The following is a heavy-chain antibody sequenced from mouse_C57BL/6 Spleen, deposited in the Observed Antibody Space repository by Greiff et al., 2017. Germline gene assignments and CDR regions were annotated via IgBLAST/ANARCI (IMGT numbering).Heavy chain of an antibody. D-gene: IGHD2-4*01. CDR1: GFSLTSYG. J-gene: IGHJ2*01. CDR2: IWRGGST. Sequence: VTLMESGPGLVQPSQSLSITCTVSGFSLTSYGVHWVRQSPGKGLEWMGVIWRGGSTDYNAAFMSRLSITKDNSKSQVFLKMNSLQSDDTAIYYCAKNGYDYDGYYFDYWGQGTTLTVSS. CDR3: AKNGYDYDGYYFDY. V-gene: IGHV2-5*01.